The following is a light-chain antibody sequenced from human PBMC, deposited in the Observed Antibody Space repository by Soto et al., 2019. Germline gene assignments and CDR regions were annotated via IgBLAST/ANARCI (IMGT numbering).Light chain of an antibody. CDR1: QGISTY. J-gene: IGKJ1*01. V-gene: IGKV1-39*01. Sequence: IQITQSPSSLSASVGDRVTITCRASQGISTYLNWSQQKPGKAPKLLIYAASSLQSGVPSRFSGSGSETDFTLTISSLQPEDFATYSCQQSYSTTWTFGQGTKADIK. CDR3: QQSYSTTWT. CDR2: AAS.